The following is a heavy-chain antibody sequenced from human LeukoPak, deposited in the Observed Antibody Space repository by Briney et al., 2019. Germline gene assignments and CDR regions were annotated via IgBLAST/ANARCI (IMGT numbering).Heavy chain of an antibody. CDR1: GFTFSAYW. V-gene: IGHV3-7*01. D-gene: IGHD6-19*01. CDR3: ARVGKNGWDFDH. Sequence: GGSLRLSCAASGFTFSAYWMTWVRQAPGKGLAWVANIIEGGDLKYYVDSVKGRFTISRDNTKNSPYLQMTSLRADDTAVYYCARVGKNGWDFDHWGQGTLVTVS. J-gene: IGHJ4*02. CDR2: IIEGGDLK.